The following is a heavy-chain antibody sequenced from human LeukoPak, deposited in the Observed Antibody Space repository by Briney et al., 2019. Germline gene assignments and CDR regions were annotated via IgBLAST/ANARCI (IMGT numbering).Heavy chain of an antibody. CDR3: AKDPTEEVEYFQH. CDR1: GYTFTDYY. CDR2: VDPEDGDT. J-gene: IGHJ1*01. Sequence: ATVKISCKVSGYTFTDYYMHWVQQAPGKGLEWMGLVDPEDGDTIYAEKFHGRVTITADTSTDTAYMELSSLRSEDTAVYYCAKDPTEEVEYFQHWGQGTLVTVSS. V-gene: IGHV1-69-2*01.